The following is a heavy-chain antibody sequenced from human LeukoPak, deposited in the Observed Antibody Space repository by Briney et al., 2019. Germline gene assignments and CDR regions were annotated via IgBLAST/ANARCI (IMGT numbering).Heavy chain of an antibody. D-gene: IGHD1-26*01. Sequence: GGSLRLSCAASGFTFSSYAMSWVRQAPGKGLEWVSAISGSGGSTYYADSVKGRFTISRDNSKNTLYLQMNSLRAEDTAVYYCARDQEGYSGSYGGGFDYWGQGILVTVSS. V-gene: IGHV3-23*01. CDR2: ISGSGGST. CDR3: ARDQEGYSGSYGGGFDY. J-gene: IGHJ4*02. CDR1: GFTFSSYA.